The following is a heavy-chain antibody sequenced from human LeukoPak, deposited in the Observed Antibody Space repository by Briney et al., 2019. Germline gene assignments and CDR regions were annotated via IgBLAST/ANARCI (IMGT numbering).Heavy chain of an antibody. J-gene: IGHJ6*02. CDR1: GFTFSSYA. Sequence: GGSLRLSCAASGFTFSSYAMHWVRQAPGKGLEWVAVISYDGSNKYYADSVKGRFTISRDDSKNTLYLQMNSLRAEDTAVYYCASPTYGDNYYYGMDVWGQGTTVTVSS. D-gene: IGHD4-17*01. CDR3: ASPTYGDNYYYGMDV. CDR2: ISYDGSNK. V-gene: IGHV3-30*04.